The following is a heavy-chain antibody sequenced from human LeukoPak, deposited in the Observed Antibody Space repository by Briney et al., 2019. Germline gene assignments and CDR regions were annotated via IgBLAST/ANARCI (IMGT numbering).Heavy chain of an antibody. Sequence: SETLSLTCAVSGGSIINSNWWSWVRQPPGKGLEWIGEIDHSGSTSYNPSLKSRVTMSVDRSQNQFSLRLSTVTAADTAVYYCARARPWDSSRSYYFGMDVWGHGTTVTVSS. CDR2: IDHSGST. J-gene: IGHJ6*02. CDR3: ARARPWDSSRSYYFGMDV. V-gene: IGHV4-4*02. CDR1: GGSIINSNW. D-gene: IGHD3-22*01.